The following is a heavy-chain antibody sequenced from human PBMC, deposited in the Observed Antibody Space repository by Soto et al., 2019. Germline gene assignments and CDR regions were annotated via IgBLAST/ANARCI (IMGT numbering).Heavy chain of an antibody. J-gene: IGHJ4*02. Sequence: ASVKVSCKASGYTFTGHYIHWVRQAPEQGPEWMGEIGPESGATRYAQKVQGRGTMTRDTSITTVYMELKNLSPDDTAVYYCGRGRSGQIVVFYWGQGTPVTVSS. CDR1: GYTFTGHY. CDR3: GRGRSGQIVVFY. D-gene: IGHD1-26*01. CDR2: IGPESGAT. V-gene: IGHV1-2*02.